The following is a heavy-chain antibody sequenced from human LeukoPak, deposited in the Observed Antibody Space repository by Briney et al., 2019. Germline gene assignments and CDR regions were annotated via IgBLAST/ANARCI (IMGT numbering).Heavy chain of an antibody. CDR2: MNPNSGNT. CDR3: ARGSTAAAAMDV. Sequence: ASVKVSCKASGYTFTSYDINWVRQATGQGLEWMGWMNPNSGNTGYAQKFQGRVTMTRNTSISTAYMELNSLRSEDTAVYYCARGSTAAAAMDVWGKGTTVTISS. CDR1: GYTFTSYD. D-gene: IGHD6-13*01. J-gene: IGHJ6*04. V-gene: IGHV1-8*01.